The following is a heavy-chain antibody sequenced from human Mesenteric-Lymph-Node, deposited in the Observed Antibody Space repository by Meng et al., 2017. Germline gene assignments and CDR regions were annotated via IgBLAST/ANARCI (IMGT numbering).Heavy chain of an antibody. J-gene: IGHJ4*02. Sequence: QVQLQESGPGLVEPSQTLSLTCTVSGGSISSGGYPWTWIRQRPGKGLEWIGYIYSSGSTYYNPSLKSRLTISIDTSKNQFSLKLSSVTAADTAVYYCARIGRNGCSFGYFDFWGQGTLVTVSS. CDR1: GGSISSGGYP. V-gene: IGHV4-31*03. CDR3: ARIGRNGCSFGYFDF. D-gene: IGHD6-19*01. CDR2: IYSSGST.